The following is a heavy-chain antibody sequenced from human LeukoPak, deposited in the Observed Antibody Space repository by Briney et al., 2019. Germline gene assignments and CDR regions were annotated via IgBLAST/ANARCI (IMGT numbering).Heavy chain of an antibody. J-gene: IGHJ5*02. D-gene: IGHD2-2*02. CDR2: VYYGGSP. Sequence: SETLSLTCSVSDGSISSDNCYWGWIRQPAGKGLEWVGSVYYGGSPYYNPSLTSRVTMSVDTSKNQFSLKLSSVTAADTAVYYCARVNACTRSSCFTSWFDPWGQGTLVTFSS. V-gene: IGHV4-39*07. CDR3: ARVNACTRSSCFTSWFDP. CDR1: DGSISSDNCY.